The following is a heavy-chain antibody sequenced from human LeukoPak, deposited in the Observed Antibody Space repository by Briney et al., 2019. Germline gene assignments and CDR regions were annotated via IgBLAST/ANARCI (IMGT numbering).Heavy chain of an antibody. CDR3: AKGSAVADIYFDY. D-gene: IGHD6-19*01. CDR2: ITGSGGST. J-gene: IGHJ4*02. Sequence: GGSLRLSCAASGFTFSSYAMSWVRQAPGKGLEWVSAITGSGGSTYYADSVKGRFTISRDNSKNTLYLQMNSLRAEDTAVYYCAKGSAVADIYFDYWGQGTLVTVSS. CDR1: GFTFSSYA. V-gene: IGHV3-23*01.